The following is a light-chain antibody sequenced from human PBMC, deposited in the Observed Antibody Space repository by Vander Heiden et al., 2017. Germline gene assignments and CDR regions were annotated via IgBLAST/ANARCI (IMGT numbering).Light chain of an antibody. Sequence: QSVLTQPPSASGTPGQRVTISCSGSSSNIGSNYVYWYQQLPGTAPKLLIYSDNQRPSGVPERFSGSKSGSSASLDISGLRSEDEADYFCAAWDDIVTRWVFGGGTKLTVL. V-gene: IGLV1-47*02. CDR1: SSNIGSNY. J-gene: IGLJ3*02. CDR2: SDN. CDR3: AAWDDIVTRWV.